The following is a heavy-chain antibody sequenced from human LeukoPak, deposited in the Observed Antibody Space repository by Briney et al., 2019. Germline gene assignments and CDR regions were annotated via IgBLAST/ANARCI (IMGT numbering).Heavy chain of an antibody. CDR3: ASGQFLVSNDY. CDR1: GGPVSGGSYY. D-gene: IGHD5/OR15-5a*01. J-gene: IGHJ4*02. CDR2: FYYTGST. Sequence: PSETLSLTCTVSGGPVSGGSYYWSWIRQPPGKGLEWIGYFYYTGSTNYNPSLKSRVTISVDTSKNQFSLRLSSVTAADTAVYYCASGQFLVSNDYWGQGILVTVSS. V-gene: IGHV4-61*01.